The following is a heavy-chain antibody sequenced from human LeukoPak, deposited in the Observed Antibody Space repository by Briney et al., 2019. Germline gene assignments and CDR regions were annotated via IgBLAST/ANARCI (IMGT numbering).Heavy chain of an antibody. CDR3: ARSTRVWENAFDI. CDR2: MNPDSGNT. Sequence: ASVKVSCTASGYTFTRNDINWVRQATGQGLEWMGWMNPDSGNTGYAQKFKGRVTMTRNTSISTAYMELSSLRSEDTAVYYCARSTRVWENAFDIWGQGTMVTVSS. D-gene: IGHD4-17*01. V-gene: IGHV1-8*01. J-gene: IGHJ3*02. CDR1: GYTFTRND.